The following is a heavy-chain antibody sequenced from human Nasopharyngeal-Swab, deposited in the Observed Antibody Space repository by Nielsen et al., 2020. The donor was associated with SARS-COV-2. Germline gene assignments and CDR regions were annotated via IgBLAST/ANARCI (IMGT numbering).Heavy chain of an antibody. CDR2: INAGNGNT. D-gene: IGHD2-15*01. V-gene: IGHV1-3*01. J-gene: IGHJ6*02. Sequence: WVRQAPGQRLEWMGWINAGNGNTKYSQKFQGRVTISRDTSASTAYMELSSLRSEDTAVYYCASSDCSGGSCPGWDYHYYGMDVWGQGTTVTVSS. CDR3: ASSDCSGGSCPGWDYHYYGMDV.